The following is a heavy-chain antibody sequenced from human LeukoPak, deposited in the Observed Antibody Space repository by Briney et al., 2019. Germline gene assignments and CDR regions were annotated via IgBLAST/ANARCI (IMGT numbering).Heavy chain of an antibody. CDR3: ARDYYDSSGYYYHTVAP. CDR1: GYTFTSYY. J-gene: IGHJ5*02. V-gene: IGHV1-18*04. D-gene: IGHD3-22*01. Sequence: ASVKVSCKASGYTFTSYYMHWVRQAPGQGLEWMGWISAYNGNTNYAQKFQGRVTMTTDTSTSTAYMELRSLRSDDTAVYYCARDYYDSSGYYYHTVAPWGQGTLVTVSS. CDR2: ISAYNGNT.